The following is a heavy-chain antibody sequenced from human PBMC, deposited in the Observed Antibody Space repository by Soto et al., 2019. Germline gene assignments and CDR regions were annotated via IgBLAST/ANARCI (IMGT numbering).Heavy chain of an antibody. CDR2: IIPIFGTA. D-gene: IGHD6-6*01. Sequence: SVKVSCKASGGTFSSYAISWVRQAPVQGLEWMGGIIPIFGTANYSQKFQGRVTITADESTSTAYMELSSLRSEDTAVYYCARGIAARRVRDYYYYGMDVWGQGTTVTVSS. CDR1: GGTFSSYA. CDR3: ARGIAARRVRDYYYYGMDV. V-gene: IGHV1-69*01. J-gene: IGHJ6*02.